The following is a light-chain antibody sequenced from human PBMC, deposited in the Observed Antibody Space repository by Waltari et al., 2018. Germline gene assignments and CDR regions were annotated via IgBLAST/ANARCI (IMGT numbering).Light chain of an antibody. J-gene: IGLJ2*01. CDR3: CSYAGSYTSL. CDR1: SSDVGGYNY. Sequence: QSALTQPPPVSGSPGQSVPIPCTGTSSDVGGYNYVPWYQQHPGKAPKLIIYDVSKRPSGVPDRFSGSKSGNTASLTISGLQAEDEADYYCCSYAGSYTSLFGGGTKLTVL. V-gene: IGLV2-11*01. CDR2: DVS.